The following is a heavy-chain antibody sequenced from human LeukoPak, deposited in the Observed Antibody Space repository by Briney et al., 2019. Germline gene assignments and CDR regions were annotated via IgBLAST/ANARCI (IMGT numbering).Heavy chain of an antibody. D-gene: IGHD2-2*01. CDR3: AKDSLKYCSSTSCFNWFDP. V-gene: IGHV3-30*18. CDR2: ISYDGSNK. CDR1: GFTFSSYG. J-gene: IGHJ5*02. Sequence: GGSLRLSCAASGFTFSSYGMHWVRQAPGKGLEWVAVISYDGSNKYYADSVKGRFTISRDNSKNTLYLQMNSLRAEDTAVYYCAKDSLKYCSSTSCFNWFDPWGQGTLVTVSS.